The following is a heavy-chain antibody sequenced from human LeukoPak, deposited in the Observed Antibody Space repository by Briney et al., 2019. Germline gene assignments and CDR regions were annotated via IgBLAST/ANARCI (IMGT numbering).Heavy chain of an antibody. D-gene: IGHD4-11*01. Sequence: PSETLSLTCAVYGGSFSGYYWSWIRQPPGKGLEWIGEINHSRSTNYNPSLKSRVTISVDTSKNQFSLKLSSVTAADTAVYYCARGTTVTTLDWFDPWGQGTLVTVSS. CDR2: INHSRST. J-gene: IGHJ5*02. CDR1: GGSFSGYY. CDR3: ARGTTVTTLDWFDP. V-gene: IGHV4-34*01.